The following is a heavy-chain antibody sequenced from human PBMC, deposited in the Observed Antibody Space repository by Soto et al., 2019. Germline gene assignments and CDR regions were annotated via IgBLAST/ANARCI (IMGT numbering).Heavy chain of an antibody. CDR1: GGSISSGDYY. CDR3: ARGGYDSSGYYYLGNQGFDP. J-gene: IGHJ5*02. CDR2: IYYSGST. V-gene: IGHV4-30-4*01. Sequence: SETLSLTCTVSGGSISSGDYYWSWIRQPPGKGLEWIGYIYYSGSTYYNPSLKSRVTISVDTSKNQFSLKLGSVTAADTAVYYCARGGYDSSGYYYLGNQGFDPWGQGTLVTVSS. D-gene: IGHD3-22*01.